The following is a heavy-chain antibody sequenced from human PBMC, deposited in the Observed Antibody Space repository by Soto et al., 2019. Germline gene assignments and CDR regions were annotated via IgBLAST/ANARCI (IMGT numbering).Heavy chain of an antibody. V-gene: IGHV1-8*01. CDR3: ARGVRRRITIFGVVIAPYNWFDP. J-gene: IGHJ5*02. D-gene: IGHD3-3*01. CDR1: GYTFTSYD. Sequence: GASVKVSCKASGYTFTSYDINWVRQATGQGLEWMGWMNPNSGNTGYAQKFQGRVTMTRNTSISTAYMELSSLRSEDTAVYYCARGVRRRITIFGVVIAPYNWFDPWGQGTLVTVSS. CDR2: MNPNSGNT.